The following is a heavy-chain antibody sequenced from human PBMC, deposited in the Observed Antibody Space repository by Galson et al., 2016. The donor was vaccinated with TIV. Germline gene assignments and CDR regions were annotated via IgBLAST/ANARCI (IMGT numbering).Heavy chain of an antibody. J-gene: IGHJ6*04. CDR1: GGSFTSYA. CDR3: ARGGWSGDPGDYNYYGLDV. V-gene: IGHV1-69*13. Sequence: SVKVSCKASGGSFTSYAISWVRQAPGQGLEWMGAIVPMFGISTYAQRIQGRVTITADESTSTAYMELSSLRSQDTAVYYCARGGWSGDPGDYNYYGLDVWGKGTTVTVSS. CDR2: IVPMFGIS. D-gene: IGHD4-17*01.